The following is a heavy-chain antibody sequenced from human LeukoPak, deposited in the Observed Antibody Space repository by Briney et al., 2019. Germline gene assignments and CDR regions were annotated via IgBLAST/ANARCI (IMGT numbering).Heavy chain of an antibody. CDR3: ARESVITIFGVVIFRPLFDY. Sequence: SVKVSRKASGGTFSSYAISWVRQAPGQGLEWMGGIIPIFGTANYAQKFQGRVTITTDESTSTAYMELSSLRSEDTAVYYCARESVITIFGVVIFRPLFDYWGQGTLVTVSS. J-gene: IGHJ4*02. CDR2: IIPIFGTA. V-gene: IGHV1-69*05. CDR1: GGTFSSYA. D-gene: IGHD3-3*01.